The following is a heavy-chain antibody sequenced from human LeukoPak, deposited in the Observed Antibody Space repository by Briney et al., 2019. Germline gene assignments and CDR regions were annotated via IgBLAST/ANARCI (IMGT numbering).Heavy chain of an antibody. CDR1: GGSISGYY. V-gene: IGHV4-38-2*02. D-gene: IGHD6-19*01. CDR3: ARRPPAVAGSYYMDV. CDR2: IYHSGST. J-gene: IGHJ6*03. Sequence: SETLSLTCTVSGGSISGYYWSWIRQPPGKGLEWIGSIYHSGSTYYNPSLKSRVTISVDTSKNQFSLKLSSVTASDTAVYYCARRPPAVAGSYYMDVWGKGTTVTVSS.